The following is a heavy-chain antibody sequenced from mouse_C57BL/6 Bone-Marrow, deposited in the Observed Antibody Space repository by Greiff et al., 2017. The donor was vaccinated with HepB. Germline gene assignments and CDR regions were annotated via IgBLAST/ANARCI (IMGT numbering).Heavy chain of an antibody. CDR1: GFTFSSYG. Sequence: EVKVVESGGDLVKPGGSLKLSCAASGFTFSSYGMSWVRQTPDKRLEWVATISSGGSYTYYPDSVKGRFTISRDNAKNTLYLQMSSLKSEDTAMYYCARQGIYYYYDVAYWGQGTLVTVSA. V-gene: IGHV5-6*01. CDR2: ISSGGSYT. J-gene: IGHJ3*01. CDR3: ARQGIYYYYDVAY. D-gene: IGHD2-4*01.